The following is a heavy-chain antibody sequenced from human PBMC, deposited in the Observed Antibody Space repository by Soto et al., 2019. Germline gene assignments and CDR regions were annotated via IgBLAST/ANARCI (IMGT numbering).Heavy chain of an antibody. CDR1: GGTFSSYT. CDR3: ARDGQLGYCSSTSCPVDY. J-gene: IGHJ4*02. V-gene: IGHV1-69*08. Sequence: QVQLVQSGAEVKKPGSSVKVSCKASGGTFSSYTISWVRQAPGQGLEWMGRIIPILGIANYAQKFQGRVTITADKSTSTAYMELSSLRSGDTAVYYCARDGQLGYCSSTSCPVDYWGQGTLVTVSS. D-gene: IGHD2-2*01. CDR2: IIPILGIA.